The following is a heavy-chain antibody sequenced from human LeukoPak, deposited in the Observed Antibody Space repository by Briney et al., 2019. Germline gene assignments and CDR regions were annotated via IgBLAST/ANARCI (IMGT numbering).Heavy chain of an antibody. J-gene: IGHJ1*01. CDR2: ISWNSGTI. CDR1: GFTFDNYA. D-gene: IGHD6-19*01. Sequence: PGGSLRLSCAASGFTFDNYAMNWVRQVPGKGLEWISLISWNSGTIGYADSVKGRFTISRDNANNFLYLQMNSLRAEDTALYYCARAHKDRSLAGKKEFFQHWGQGTLVTVSS. CDR3: ARAHKDRSLAGKKEFFQH. V-gene: IGHV3-9*01.